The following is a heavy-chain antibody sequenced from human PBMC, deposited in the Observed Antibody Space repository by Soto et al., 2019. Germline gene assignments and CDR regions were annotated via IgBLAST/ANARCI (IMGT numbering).Heavy chain of an antibody. D-gene: IGHD1-1*01. Sequence: QVQLQESGPGLVKPSETLSLTCTVSGGSISSYYWSWIRQPPGKGLEWIGYIYYSGSTNHNPSLKSRVTISVDTSKNQFSLKLSSVTAADTAVYYCARYNWGAMGAFDIWGQGTMVTVSS. CDR3: ARYNWGAMGAFDI. CDR2: IYYSGST. CDR1: GGSISSYY. V-gene: IGHV4-59*01. J-gene: IGHJ3*02.